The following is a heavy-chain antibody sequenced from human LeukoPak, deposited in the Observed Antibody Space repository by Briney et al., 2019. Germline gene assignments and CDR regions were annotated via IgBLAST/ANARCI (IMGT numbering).Heavy chain of an antibody. V-gene: IGHV3-23*01. J-gene: IGHJ4*02. CDR2: ISGSGSST. Sequence: LLGGSLRLSRAASGFTFSSYAMSWVRQAPGKGLEWVSAISGSGSSTYYADSVKGRFTISRDNSKNTVSLQMNSLRAEDTAVYYCAKIPSWGSRNFDYWGQGTLVTVSS. CDR1: GFTFSSYA. CDR3: AKIPSWGSRNFDY. D-gene: IGHD7-27*01.